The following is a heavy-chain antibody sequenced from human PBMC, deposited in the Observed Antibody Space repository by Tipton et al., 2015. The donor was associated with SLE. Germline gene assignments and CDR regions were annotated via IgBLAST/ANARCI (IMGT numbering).Heavy chain of an antibody. CDR2: IYAGDSDT. CDR1: DYNFHSYW. V-gene: IGHV5-51*03. Sequence: QSGAEVKRPGESLKISCKHPDYNFHSYWIGWVRQTAGKGLEWIGIIYAGDSDTRYSPSFQGQVTISVDKSISTAYLQWSSLKASDSAIYYCARLGYGCSGGRCFGVDVWGQGTMVTVSS. J-gene: IGHJ3*01. CDR3: ARLGYGCSGGRCFGVDV. D-gene: IGHD2-15*01.